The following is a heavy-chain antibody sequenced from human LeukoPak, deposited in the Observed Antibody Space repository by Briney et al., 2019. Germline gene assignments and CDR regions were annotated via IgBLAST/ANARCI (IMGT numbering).Heavy chain of an antibody. CDR1: GGTFSSYA. J-gene: IGHJ6*03. CDR2: TIPFFGTA. Sequence: SVKVSCKASGGTFSSYAISWVRQAPGQGLEWMGGTIPFFGTANYAQKFQGRVTITADESTSTAYMELSSLRSEDTAVYYCARAIAAAAPGGYYYYYMDVWGKGTTVTISS. D-gene: IGHD6-13*01. V-gene: IGHV1-69*13. CDR3: ARAIAAAAPGGYYYYYMDV.